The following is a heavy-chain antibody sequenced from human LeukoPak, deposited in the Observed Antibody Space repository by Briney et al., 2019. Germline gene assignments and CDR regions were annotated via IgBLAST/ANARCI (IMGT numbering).Heavy chain of an antibody. V-gene: IGHV1-18*01. Sequence: ASVKVSCKASGYTFTSYGISWVRQAPGQGLELMGWISAYNGNTNYARKLQGRVTMTTDTSTSTAYMELRSLRSDDTAVYYCAREMNYYDSSGYYERGGDAFDIWGQGTMVTVSS. D-gene: IGHD3-22*01. J-gene: IGHJ3*02. CDR2: ISAYNGNT. CDR1: GYTFTSYG. CDR3: AREMNYYDSSGYYERGGDAFDI.